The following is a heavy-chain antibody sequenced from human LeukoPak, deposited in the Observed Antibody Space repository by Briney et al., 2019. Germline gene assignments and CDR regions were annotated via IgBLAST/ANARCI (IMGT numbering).Heavy chain of an antibody. CDR1: GYTFTGYY. V-gene: IGHV1-2*02. CDR2: INPNSGGT. CDR3: ARDTARITIFGVAKYMDV. D-gene: IGHD3-3*01. Sequence: GASVKVSCKASGYTFTGYYIHWVRQAPGHGLEWMGWINPNSGGTNYAQKFQGRVTMARDTSISTAYMELSRLRSDDTAVYYCARDTARITIFGVAKYMDVWGKGTTVTVSS. J-gene: IGHJ6*03.